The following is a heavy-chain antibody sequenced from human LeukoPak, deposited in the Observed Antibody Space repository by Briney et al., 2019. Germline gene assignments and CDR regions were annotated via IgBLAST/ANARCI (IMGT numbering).Heavy chain of an antibody. V-gene: IGHV3-30-3*01. CDR1: GFTFSSYA. CDR2: ISYDGNNK. J-gene: IGHJ3*02. Sequence: GGSLRLSCAASGFTFSSYAMQWVRQAPGKGLEWVALISYDGNNKYYADSVKGRFTIPRDNSKNTLYLQMNSLRADDTAIHYCARASYYYDSSDSKGAFDIWGQGTMVTVSS. D-gene: IGHD3-22*01. CDR3: ARASYYYDSSDSKGAFDI.